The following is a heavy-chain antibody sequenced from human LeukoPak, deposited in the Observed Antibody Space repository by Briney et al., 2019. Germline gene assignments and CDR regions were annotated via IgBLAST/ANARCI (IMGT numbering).Heavy chain of an antibody. V-gene: IGHV3-11*01. J-gene: IGHJ6*02. CDR1: GFTFSDYY. CDR3: ARDHDHSNTGNYYYGMDV. D-gene: IGHD4-11*01. CDR2: ISSSGSTI. Sequence: GGSLRLSCAASGFTFSDYYVSWIRQAPGKGLEWVSYISSSGSTIYYADSVKGRFTISRDNAKNSLYLQMNSLRAEDTAVYYCARDHDHSNTGNYYYGMDVWGQGTTVTVSS.